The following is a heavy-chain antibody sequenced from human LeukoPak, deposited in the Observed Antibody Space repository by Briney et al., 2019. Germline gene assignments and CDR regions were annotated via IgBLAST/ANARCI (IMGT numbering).Heavy chain of an antibody. CDR1: GGSISSYY. Sequence: PSETLSLTCTVPGGSISSYYWSWIRQPPGKGLEWIGYIYYSGSTNYNPSLKSRVTISVDTSKNQFSLKLSSVTAADTAVYYCAREGYDILTGPRYRWFDPWGQGTLVTVSS. CDR3: AREGYDILTGPRYRWFDP. CDR2: IYYSGST. J-gene: IGHJ5*02. V-gene: IGHV4-59*01. D-gene: IGHD3-9*01.